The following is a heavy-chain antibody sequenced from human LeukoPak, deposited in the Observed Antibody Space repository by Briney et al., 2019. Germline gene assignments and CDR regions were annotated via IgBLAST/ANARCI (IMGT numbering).Heavy chain of an antibody. V-gene: IGHV3-23*01. CDR2: ISGSGGST. CDR3: AREAMVRGVITTGFDY. J-gene: IGHJ4*02. CDR1: GFTFSSYA. D-gene: IGHD3-10*01. Sequence: GGSLRLSCAASGFTFSSYAMSWVRQAPGKGLEWVSAISGSGGSTYYADSVKGRFTISRDNSKNTLYLQMNSLRAEDTAVYYCAREAMVRGVITTGFDYWGQGTLVTVSS.